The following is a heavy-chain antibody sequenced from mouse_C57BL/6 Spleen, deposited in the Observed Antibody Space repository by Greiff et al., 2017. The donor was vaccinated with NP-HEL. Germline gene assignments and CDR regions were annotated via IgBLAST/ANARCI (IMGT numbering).Heavy chain of an antibody. CDR3: ARLYGNSDYFDY. Sequence: DVKLVESGGGLVKPGGSLKLSCAASGFTFSDYGMHWVRQAPEKGLEWVAYISSGSSTIYYADTVKGRFTISRDNAKNTLFLQMTSLRSEDTAMYYCARLYGNSDYFDYWGQGTTLTVSS. CDR1: GFTFSDYG. D-gene: IGHD2-1*01. V-gene: IGHV5-17*01. J-gene: IGHJ2*01. CDR2: ISSGSSTI.